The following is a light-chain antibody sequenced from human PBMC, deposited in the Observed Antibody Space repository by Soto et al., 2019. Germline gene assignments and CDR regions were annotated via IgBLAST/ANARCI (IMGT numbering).Light chain of an antibody. V-gene: IGKV3-15*01. J-gene: IGKJ1*01. CDR1: QSVSSN. CDR3: QQYNNWRRT. Sequence: EIVMTQSPATPSVSPGERATLSCRASQSVSSNLAWYQQKPGQAPRLLIYGASTRATGIPARFSGSGSGTEFTLTISSLQSEDFAVYYCQQYNNWRRTFGQGTKVEIK. CDR2: GAS.